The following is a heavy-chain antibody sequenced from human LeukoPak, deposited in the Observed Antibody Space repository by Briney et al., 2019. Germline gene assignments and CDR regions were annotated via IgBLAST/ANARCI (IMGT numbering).Heavy chain of an antibody. D-gene: IGHD3-10*01. Sequence: GGSLRLSCAASGFTFSSYAMHWVRQAPGKGLEWVAVISYDGSNKYYADSVKGRFTISRDNSKNTLYLQMNSLRAEDTAVYYCAKDNARWFGEFEYPRYFDLWGRGTLVTVSS. CDR1: GFTFSSYA. CDR3: AKDNARWFGEFEYPRYFDL. J-gene: IGHJ2*01. CDR2: ISYDGSNK. V-gene: IGHV3-30*04.